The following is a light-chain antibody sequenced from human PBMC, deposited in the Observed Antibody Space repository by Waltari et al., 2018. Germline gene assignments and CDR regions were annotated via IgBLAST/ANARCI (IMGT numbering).Light chain of an antibody. CDR2: GVS. CDR3: QQYNNWPPTFT. Sequence: EVVMTQSPATLSVSPGERAALSCRAGQSVSSNLAWYQQKPGQAPRPLINGVSTRATDIPARFSGSGSGTEFTLTISSLQPEDFGVYYCQQYNNWPPTFTFGPGTKVDIK. V-gene: IGKV3-15*01. CDR1: QSVSSN. J-gene: IGKJ3*01.